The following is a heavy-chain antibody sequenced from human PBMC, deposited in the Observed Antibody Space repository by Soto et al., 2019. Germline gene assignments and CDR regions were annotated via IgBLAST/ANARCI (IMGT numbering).Heavy chain of an antibody. Sequence: PSETLSLTCAVYGGSFSGYYWSWIRQPPGKGLEWIGEINHSGSTNYNPSLKSRVTISVDRSKNQFSLKLSSVTAADTAVYYCARVIVLVPAARGGWFDPWGQGTLVTVSS. CDR2: INHSGST. CDR1: GGSFSGYY. V-gene: IGHV4-34*01. CDR3: ARVIVLVPAARGGWFDP. D-gene: IGHD2-2*01. J-gene: IGHJ5*02.